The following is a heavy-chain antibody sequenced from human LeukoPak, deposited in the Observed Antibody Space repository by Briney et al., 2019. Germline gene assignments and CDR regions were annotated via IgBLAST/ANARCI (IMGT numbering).Heavy chain of an antibody. V-gene: IGHV3-23*01. D-gene: IGHD5-12*01. Sequence: TGGSLRLSCAASGFTFSSYAMSWVRQAPGKGLEWASAISGSGGSTYYADSVKGRFTISRDNSKNTLYLQMNSLRAEDTAVYYCAKAYIVAANYYYYMDVWGKGTTDTVSS. CDR3: AKAYIVAANYYYYMDV. CDR1: GFTFSSYA. J-gene: IGHJ6*03. CDR2: ISGSGGST.